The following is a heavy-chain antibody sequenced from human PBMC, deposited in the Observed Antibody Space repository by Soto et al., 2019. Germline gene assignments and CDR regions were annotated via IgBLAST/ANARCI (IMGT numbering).Heavy chain of an antibody. D-gene: IGHD5-12*01. CDR3: ARVGSHSGYDPRADYYGMDV. CDR1: GGSISSGDYY. V-gene: IGHV4-30-4*01. J-gene: IGHJ6*02. CDR2: IYYSGST. Sequence: SETLSLTCTVSGGSISSGDYYWSWIRQPPGKGLEWIGYIYYSGSTYYNPSLKSRVTISVDTSKNQFSLKLSSVTAADTAVYYCARVGSHSGYDPRADYYGMDVWGQGTTVTVSS.